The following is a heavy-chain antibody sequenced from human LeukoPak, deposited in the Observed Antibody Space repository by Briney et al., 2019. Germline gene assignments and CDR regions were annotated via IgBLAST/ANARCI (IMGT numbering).Heavy chain of an antibody. CDR1: GGSISSSSYY. J-gene: IGHJ6*03. Sequence: SETLSLTCTVSGGSISSSSYYWGWIRQPPGKGLEWIGSIYYSGSTYYNPSLKSRVTISVDTSKNQFSLKLSSVTAADTAVYYCARRRGYYGSGATMDVWGKGTTVTISS. D-gene: IGHD3-10*01. CDR2: IYYSGST. CDR3: ARRRGYYGSGATMDV. V-gene: IGHV4-39*07.